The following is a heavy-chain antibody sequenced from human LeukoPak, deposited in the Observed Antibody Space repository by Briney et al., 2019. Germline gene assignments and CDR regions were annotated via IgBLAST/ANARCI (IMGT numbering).Heavy chain of an antibody. CDR2: IYHSGST. D-gene: IGHD3-10*01. V-gene: IGHV4-30-2*01. CDR1: GGSISSGGYY. CDR3: ARDFVLLWFGELLNNWFDP. J-gene: IGHJ5*02. Sequence: PSETLSLTCTVSGGSISSGGYYWSWIRQPPGKGLEWIGYIYHSGSTYYNPSLKSRVTISVDTSKNQFSLKLSSVTAADTAVYYCARDFVLLWFGELLNNWFDPWGQGTLVTVSS.